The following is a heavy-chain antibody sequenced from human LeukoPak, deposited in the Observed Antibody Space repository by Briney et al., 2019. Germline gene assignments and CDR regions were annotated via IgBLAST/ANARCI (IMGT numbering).Heavy chain of an antibody. CDR2: ISGSGGST. J-gene: IGHJ4*02. D-gene: IGHD2-2*02. CDR1: GFTFSDYA. V-gene: IGHV3-23*01. Sequence: GGSLRLSCAASGFTFSDYAMRWVRQAPGKGLEWVSGISGSGGSTYYIDSAKGRFTISRSNSKNTLYLEMNSLRAEDTAVYYCARGSRYCSSTSCYTDFWGQGTLVTVSS. CDR3: ARGSRYCSSTSCYTDF.